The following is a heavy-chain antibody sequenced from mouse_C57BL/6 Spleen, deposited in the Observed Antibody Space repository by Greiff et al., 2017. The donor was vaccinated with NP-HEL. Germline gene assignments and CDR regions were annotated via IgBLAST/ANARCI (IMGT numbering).Heavy chain of an antibody. CDR2: INPNYGTT. V-gene: IGHV1-39*01. CDR1: GYSFTDYN. J-gene: IGHJ4*01. Sequence: EVQLQQSGPELVKPGASVKISCKASGYSFTDYNMNWVKQSTGKSLEWIGVINPNYGTTSYNQKFKGKATLTVDQSSSTAYMQLNSLTSEDSAVYDCARYYYGSSYAMGGWGKGASVTASS. D-gene: IGHD1-1*01. CDR3: ARYYYGSSYAMGG.